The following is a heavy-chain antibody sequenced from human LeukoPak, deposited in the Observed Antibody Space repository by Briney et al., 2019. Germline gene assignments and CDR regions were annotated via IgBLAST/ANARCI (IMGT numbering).Heavy chain of an antibody. CDR3: ARDSLIQYGSGSYWGFYY. CDR2: IKTDGSDK. J-gene: IGHJ4*02. Sequence: GGSLRLSCAACRFTLSNCWMRGVREAPGKGGEGVSDIKTDGSDKYYVGSVKGRFTISRDNAKNSLYLQMNSLRAEDTAVYYCARDSLIQYGSGSYWGFYYWGQGSLVTVSS. D-gene: IGHD3-10*01. CDR1: RFTLSNCW. V-gene: IGHV3-7*03.